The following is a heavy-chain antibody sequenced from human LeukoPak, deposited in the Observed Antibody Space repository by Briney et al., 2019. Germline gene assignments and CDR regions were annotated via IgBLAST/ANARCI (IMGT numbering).Heavy chain of an antibody. CDR3: ARGPSLNSSSSIKPFDY. CDR1: GGSFSGYY. V-gene: IGHV4-34*01. J-gene: IGHJ4*02. CDR2: INHSGST. D-gene: IGHD6-6*01. Sequence: SETLSLTCAVYGGSFSGYYWSWIRQPPGKGLEWIGDINHSGSTNYNPSLKSRVTISVDTSKNQFSLKLSSVTAADTAVYYCARGPSLNSSSSIKPFDYWGQGTLVTVSS.